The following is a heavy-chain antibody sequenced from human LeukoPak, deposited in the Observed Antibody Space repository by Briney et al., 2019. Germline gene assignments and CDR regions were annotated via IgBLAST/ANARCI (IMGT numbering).Heavy chain of an antibody. CDR2: INPNSGGT. D-gene: IGHD3-22*01. CDR1: GYTFTGYY. CDR3: ARERRVTYYYDSSGYYRWDFDY. Sequence: GASVKVSCKASGYTFTGYYMHWVRQAPGQGLEWMGWINPNSGGTNYAQKFQGRVTMTRDTSISTAYMELSRLRSDDTAVYYCARERRVTYYYDSSGYYRWDFDYWGQGTLVTVSS. V-gene: IGHV1-2*02. J-gene: IGHJ4*02.